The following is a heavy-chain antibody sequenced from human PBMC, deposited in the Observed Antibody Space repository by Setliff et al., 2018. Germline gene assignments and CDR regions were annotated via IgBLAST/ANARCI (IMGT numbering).Heavy chain of an antibody. V-gene: IGHV3-21*01. CDR3: ARDREGDGNYYMDV. D-gene: IGHD1-1*01. Sequence: PGGSLRLSCAASGFTFSSSSMTWVRQAPGKGLEWVSSISSSSSHIYYADSMKGRFTISRDNAKNSLYLQLNSLRAEDTAVYYCARDREGDGNYYMDVWGKGTTVTVSS. CDR2: ISSSSSHI. CDR1: GFTFSSSS. J-gene: IGHJ6*03.